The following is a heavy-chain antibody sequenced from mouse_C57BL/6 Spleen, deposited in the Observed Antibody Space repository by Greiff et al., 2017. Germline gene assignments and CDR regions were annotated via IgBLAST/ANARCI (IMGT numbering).Heavy chain of an antibody. CDR2: ISYDGSN. J-gene: IGHJ2*01. CDR1: GYSITSGYY. D-gene: IGHD4-1*01. Sequence: EVKLMESGPGLVKPSQSLSLTCSVTGYSITSGYYWNWIRQFPGNKLEWMGYISYDGSNNYNPSLKNRISITRDTSKNQFFLKLNSVTTEDTATYYCAREGGTIDYWGQGTTLTVSS. CDR3: AREGGTIDY. V-gene: IGHV3-6*01.